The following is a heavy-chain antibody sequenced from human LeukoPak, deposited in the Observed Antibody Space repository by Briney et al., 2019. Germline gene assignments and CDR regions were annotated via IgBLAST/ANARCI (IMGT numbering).Heavy chain of an antibody. V-gene: IGHV3-21*01. D-gene: IGHD5-18*01. J-gene: IGHJ4*02. Sequence: PGGSLRLSCAASGFTFSSYSMNWVRQAPGKGLEWVSSISSSSSYIYYADSVKGRFTISRDNAKNSLYLQMNRLRAEDTAVYYCASNSYGYQMRANWGQGTLVTVSS. CDR3: ASNSYGYQMRAN. CDR1: GFTFSSYS. CDR2: ISSSSSYI.